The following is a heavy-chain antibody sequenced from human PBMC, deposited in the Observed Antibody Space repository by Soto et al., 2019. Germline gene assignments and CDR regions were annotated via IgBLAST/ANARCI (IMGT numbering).Heavy chain of an antibody. V-gene: IGHV3-23*01. CDR3: AQDRGWGVVSPSHDY. CDR1: GFTFRNFV. CDR2: IRGTGGET. Sequence: EVQLLESGGGIVQPGGSLRVSCVASGFTFRNFVMSWVRQAPGKGLEWVSAIRGTGGETFYADSVKGRFTISRDNSKNTLDLQMNSLRDEDTSLYFCAQDRGWGVVSPSHDYCGQGTLVTVSS. D-gene: IGHD2-21*01. J-gene: IGHJ4*02.